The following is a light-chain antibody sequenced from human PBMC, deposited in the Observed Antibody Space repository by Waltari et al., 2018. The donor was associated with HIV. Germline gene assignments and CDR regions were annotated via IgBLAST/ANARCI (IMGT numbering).Light chain of an antibody. V-gene: IGLV1-47*01. CDR1: SSNIGTNY. CDR3: AAWDDTLTVV. Sequence: QSVLTQPPSASGTPGQSVTIPCSGTSSNIGTNYVYWYQQFPGTAPKPLIYRNNKRPSGVPDRFSGSKSGTSASLAISGLRSDDEADYYCAAWDDTLTVVFGGGTKLTVL. CDR2: RNN. J-gene: IGLJ2*01.